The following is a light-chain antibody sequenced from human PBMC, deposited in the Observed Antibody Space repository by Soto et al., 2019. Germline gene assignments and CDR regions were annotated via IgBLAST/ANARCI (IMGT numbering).Light chain of an antibody. Sequence: DIQMTQSPSSLSASVGDRVTITCQASQDISNYLNWYQQKPGKAPKLLIYDASNLETGVPSRFSGSGSGTDFTFTISSLKPEDIETYYCQQYDNLPWTFGQGTKVEIK. CDR3: QQYDNLPWT. CDR1: QDISNY. J-gene: IGKJ1*01. CDR2: DAS. V-gene: IGKV1-33*01.